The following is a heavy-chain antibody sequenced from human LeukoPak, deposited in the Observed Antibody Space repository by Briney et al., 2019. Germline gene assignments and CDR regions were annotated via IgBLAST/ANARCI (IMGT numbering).Heavy chain of an antibody. D-gene: IGHD3-10*01. CDR1: GGSFSGYY. CDR2: INHSGST. J-gene: IGHJ5*02. CDR3: VRLEWYGSGSYRFDP. V-gene: IGHV4-34*01. Sequence: SETLSLTCAVYGGSFSGYYWSWIRQPPGKGLEWIGEINHSGSTNYNPSLKSRVTISVDTSKNQFSLKLSSVTAADTAVYYCVRLEWYGSGSYRFDPWGQGTLVTVSS.